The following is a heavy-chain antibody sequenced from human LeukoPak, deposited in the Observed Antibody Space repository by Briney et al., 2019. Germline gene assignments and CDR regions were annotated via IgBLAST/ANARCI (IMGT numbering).Heavy chain of an antibody. CDR2: ISGSGGST. CDR3: AKLPGKLDTAILNYYYMDI. Sequence: GGSLRLSCAVSGFTFSSYAMSWVRQAPGKGLEWVSVISGSGGSTYYADSAKGRFTISRDNSKNTLSLQMISLRAEDTAVYYCAKLPGKLDTAILNYYYMDIWGIGTTVTVSS. V-gene: IGHV3-23*01. CDR1: GFTFSSYA. D-gene: IGHD5-18*01. J-gene: IGHJ6*03.